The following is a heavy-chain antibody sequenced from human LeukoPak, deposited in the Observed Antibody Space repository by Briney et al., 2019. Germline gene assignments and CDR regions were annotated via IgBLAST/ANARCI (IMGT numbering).Heavy chain of an antibody. D-gene: IGHD2-2*01. CDR2: IYSDGST. CDR3: TLVPPNP. V-gene: IGHV3-66*01. CDR1: GFTFSSYW. J-gene: IGHJ5*02. Sequence: GGSLRLSCAASGFTFSSYWMSWVRQAPGKGLEWVSVIYSDGSTYYADSVKDRFTISRDNSKNTLYLQMNSLRAEDTAVYYCTLVPPNPWGQGTLVTVSS.